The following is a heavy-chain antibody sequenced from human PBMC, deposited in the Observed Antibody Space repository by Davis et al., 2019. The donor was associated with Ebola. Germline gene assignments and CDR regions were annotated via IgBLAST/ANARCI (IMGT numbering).Heavy chain of an antibody. J-gene: IGHJ6*02. CDR1: GGSFSGYY. D-gene: IGHD6-13*01. CDR2: INHSGST. Sequence: SQTLSLTCAVYGGSFSGYYWSWIRQPPGKGLEWIGAINHSGSTNYNPSLKRRVTISVDTSKNQFSLKLSTVTAAETAVYYWARGRIAGYLNYYYYYGMDVWGQGTTVTVSS. V-gene: IGHV4-34*01. CDR3: ARGRIAGYLNYYYYYGMDV.